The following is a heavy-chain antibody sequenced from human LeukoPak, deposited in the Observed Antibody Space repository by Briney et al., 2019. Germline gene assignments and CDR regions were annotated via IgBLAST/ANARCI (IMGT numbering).Heavy chain of an antibody. V-gene: IGHV3-9*01. CDR2: ISWNSGSI. CDR3: AKDMEPDYSGSLGG. Sequence: GGSLRLSCAASGFTFDDYAMHWVRQAPGKGLEWVSGISWNSGSIGYADSVKGRFTISRDSAKNSLYLQMNSLRAEDTALYYCAKDMEPDYSGSLGGWGQGTLVTVSS. J-gene: IGHJ4*02. D-gene: IGHD1-26*01. CDR1: GFTFDDYA.